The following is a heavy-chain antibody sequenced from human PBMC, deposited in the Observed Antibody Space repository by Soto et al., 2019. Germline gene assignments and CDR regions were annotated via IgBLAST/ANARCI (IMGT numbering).Heavy chain of an antibody. CDR3: ARDRITIFGVVIIYYGMDV. Sequence: PGGSLRLSCAASGFTFSDYYMSWIRQAPGKGLEWVSYISSSGSTIYYADSVKGRFTISRDNAKNSLYLQMNSLRAEDTAVYYCARDRITIFGVVIIYYGMDVWGRGTTVTVSS. CDR1: GFTFSDYY. D-gene: IGHD3-3*01. J-gene: IGHJ6*02. V-gene: IGHV3-11*01. CDR2: ISSSGSTI.